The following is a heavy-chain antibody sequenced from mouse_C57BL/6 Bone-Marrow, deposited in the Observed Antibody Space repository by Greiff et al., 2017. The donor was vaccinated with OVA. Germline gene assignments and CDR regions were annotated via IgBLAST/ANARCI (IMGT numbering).Heavy chain of an antibody. V-gene: IGHV1-4*01. J-gene: IGHJ3*01. Sequence: QVHVKQSGAELARPGASVKMSCKASGYTFTSYTMHWVKQRPGQGLEWIGYINPSSGYTKYTQKFKDKATLTADKSTSTAYMQLSSLTSEDSAVYYCARDDYDGFAYWGQGTLVTVSA. D-gene: IGHD2-4*01. CDR3: ARDDYDGFAY. CDR2: INPSSGYT. CDR1: GYTFTSYT.